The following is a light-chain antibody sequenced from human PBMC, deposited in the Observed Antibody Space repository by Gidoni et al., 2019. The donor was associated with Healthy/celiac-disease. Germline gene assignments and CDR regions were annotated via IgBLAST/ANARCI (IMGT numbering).Light chain of an antibody. V-gene: IGKV1-39*01. CDR1: QSISNY. CDR2: DAS. Sequence: DIQMTQSPSPLSASVGDRVTITCRASQSISNYLNWYQQKPGKAPKLLIYDASSLQSGVPSRFSGSGSGTDFTLTISSLQPEDFATYYCQQSYSTPYTFGQGTRLEIK. J-gene: IGKJ2*01. CDR3: QQSYSTPYT.